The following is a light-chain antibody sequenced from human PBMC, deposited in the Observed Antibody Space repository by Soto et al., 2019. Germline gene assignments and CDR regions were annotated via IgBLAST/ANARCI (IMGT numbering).Light chain of an antibody. Sequence: EVVLTQSPATLSLSPGERATLSCRASQSVSSYLAWYQQKPGQAPRLLIYDASNRATGIPARFSGSRSGTDFTLTISSLEPEDFAVYYCHQRTNWPPGGTFGGGTKVEI. CDR3: HQRTNWPPGGT. V-gene: IGKV3-11*01. CDR2: DAS. J-gene: IGKJ4*01. CDR1: QSVSSY.